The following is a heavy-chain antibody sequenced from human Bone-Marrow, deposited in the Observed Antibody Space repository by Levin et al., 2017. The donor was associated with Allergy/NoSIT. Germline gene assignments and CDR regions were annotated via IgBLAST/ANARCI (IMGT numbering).Heavy chain of an antibody. Sequence: GGSLRLSCAASGFTFSSYGMHWVRQAPGKGLEWVAVIWYDGSNKYYADSVKGRFTISRDNPKNTLYLQMNSLRAEDTAVYYCARGVFDSVAFDIWGQGTMVTVSS. CDR2: IWYDGSNK. D-gene: IGHD3-9*01. V-gene: IGHV3-33*01. CDR1: GFTFSSYG. CDR3: ARGVFDSVAFDI. J-gene: IGHJ3*02.